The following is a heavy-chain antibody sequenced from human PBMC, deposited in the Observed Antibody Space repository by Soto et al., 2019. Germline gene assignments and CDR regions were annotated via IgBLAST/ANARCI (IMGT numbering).Heavy chain of an antibody. J-gene: IGHJ4*02. CDR2: IYYSGST. D-gene: IGHD3-10*01. CDR3: ARGITMVRGVIGTSRPSRGYFDH. Sequence: QVQLQESGPGLVKPSQTLSLTCTVSGGSISSGGYYWSWIRQHPGKGLEWIGYIYYSGSTYYNPSLKSRVTISVDTSKNQFSQKLSSVTAADTAVYYCARGITMVRGVIGTSRPSRGYFDHWGQGTLVTVSS. CDR1: GGSISSGGYY. V-gene: IGHV4-31*03.